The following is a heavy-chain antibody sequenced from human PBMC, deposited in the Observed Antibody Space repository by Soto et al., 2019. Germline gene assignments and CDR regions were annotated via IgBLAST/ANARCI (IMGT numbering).Heavy chain of an antibody. CDR3: ARQVTGNTMVRGVIRDYYYYGMDV. CDR2: IIPIFGTA. Sequence: SVKVSCKASGGTFSSYAISWVRQAPGQGLEWMGGIIPIFGTANYAQKFQGRVTITADESTSTAYMELSSLRSEDTAVYYCARQVTGNTMVRGVIRDYYYYGMDVWGQGTTVTVSS. J-gene: IGHJ6*02. D-gene: IGHD3-10*01. CDR1: GGTFSSYA. V-gene: IGHV1-69*13.